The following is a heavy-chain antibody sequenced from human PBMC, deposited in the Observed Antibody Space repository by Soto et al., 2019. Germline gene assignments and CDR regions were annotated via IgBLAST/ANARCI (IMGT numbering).Heavy chain of an antibody. V-gene: IGHV4-59*01. Sequence: SETLSLTCTASGGSISSYYWSWIRQPPGKGLEWIGYIYYSGSTNYNPSLKSRVTISVDTSKNQFSLKLSSVTAADTAVYYCARTYSDNTWFDPWGQGTLVTVSS. J-gene: IGHJ5*02. D-gene: IGHD2-21*01. CDR1: GGSISSYY. CDR2: IYYSGST. CDR3: ARTYSDNTWFDP.